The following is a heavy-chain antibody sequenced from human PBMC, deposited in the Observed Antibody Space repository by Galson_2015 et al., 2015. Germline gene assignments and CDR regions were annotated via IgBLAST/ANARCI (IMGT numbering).Heavy chain of an antibody. CDR2: IWYDGSNK. Sequence: SLRLSCAASGFTFSSYGMHWVRQAPGKGLEWVAVIWYDGSNKYYADSVKGRFTISRDNSKNTLYLQMNSLRAEDTAVYYCAREGTAMVTGRWFDPWGQGTLVTVSS. CDR3: AREGTAMVTGRWFDP. V-gene: IGHV3-33*01. D-gene: IGHD5-18*01. CDR1: GFTFSSYG. J-gene: IGHJ5*02.